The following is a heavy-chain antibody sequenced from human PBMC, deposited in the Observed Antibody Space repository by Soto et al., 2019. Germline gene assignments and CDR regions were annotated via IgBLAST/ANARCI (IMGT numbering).Heavy chain of an antibody. J-gene: IGHJ5*01. CDR2: ISTTSFTI. CDR3: ARDRCYDGTCYSASDS. V-gene: IGHV3-48*02. CDR1: GFSFSTYN. D-gene: IGHD2-15*01. Sequence: EVRLMESGGGLVQPGGSLRLSCAASGFSFSTYNMDWVRQAPGKGPEWIAYISTTSFTIYYADSVKGRFTISRDNDRNSLDLEMNSLRDEDTAVYYCARDRCYDGTCYSASDSWGQGTLVTVSS.